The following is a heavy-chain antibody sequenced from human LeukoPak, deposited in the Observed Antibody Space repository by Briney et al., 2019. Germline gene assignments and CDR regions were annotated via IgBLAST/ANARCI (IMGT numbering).Heavy chain of an antibody. V-gene: IGHV1-24*01. CDR3: ATDHPSKNYDFYEAAYYYYMDV. CDR2: FDPEDGET. D-gene: IGHD3-3*01. CDR1: GYTLTELS. Sequence: ASVKVSCKVSGYTLTELSMHWVRQAPGKGLEWMGGFDPEDGETIYAQKSQGRVTMTEDSSTDTAYMELSSLRSEDTAVYYCATDHPSKNYDFYEAAYYYYMDVWGKGTTVTVSS. J-gene: IGHJ6*03.